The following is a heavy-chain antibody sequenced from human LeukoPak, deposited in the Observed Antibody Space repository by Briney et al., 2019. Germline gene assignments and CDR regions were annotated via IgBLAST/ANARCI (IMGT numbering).Heavy chain of an antibody. CDR2: INSDGSST. CDR3: ARGVVVVVPATYNWFDL. CDR1: GFTFSSYW. V-gene: IGHV3-74*01. D-gene: IGHD2-2*01. Sequence: GGSLRLSCAASGFTFSSYWMHWVRQAPGKGLVWVSRINSDGSSTSYADSVKGRFTISRDNAKNTLYLQMNSLRAEDTAVYYCARGVVVVVPATYNWFDLWGQGTLVTVSS. J-gene: IGHJ5*02.